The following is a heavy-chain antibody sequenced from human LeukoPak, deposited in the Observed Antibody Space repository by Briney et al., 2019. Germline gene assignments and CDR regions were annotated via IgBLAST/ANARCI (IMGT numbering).Heavy chain of an antibody. CDR1: GGSLSSGGYY. D-gene: IGHD1-1*01. Sequence: SETLSLTCPVSGGSLSSGGYYWSWIRQHPGKGLEWIGYIYYSGSTYYNPSLKSRVTISLDTSKNQFSLKLSSVTAADTAVYYCAGRGAYSFDYWGQGTLVTVSS. CDR2: IYYSGST. V-gene: IGHV4-31*03. CDR3: AGRGAYSFDY. J-gene: IGHJ4*02.